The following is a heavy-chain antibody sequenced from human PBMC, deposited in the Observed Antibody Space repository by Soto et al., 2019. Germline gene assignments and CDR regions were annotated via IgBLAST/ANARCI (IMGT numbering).Heavy chain of an antibody. D-gene: IGHD2-15*01. CDR3: ARDRYCSGGSCYSGDNYYYGMDV. J-gene: IGHJ6*02. CDR2: IYYSGST. CDR1: GGSISSGGYY. Sequence: SETLSLTCTVSGGSISSGGYYRSWIRQHPGKGLEWIGYIYYSGSTYYNPSLKSRVTISVDTSKNQFSLKLSSVTAADTAVYYCARDRYCSGGSCYSGDNYYYGMDVWGQGTTVTVSS. V-gene: IGHV4-31*03.